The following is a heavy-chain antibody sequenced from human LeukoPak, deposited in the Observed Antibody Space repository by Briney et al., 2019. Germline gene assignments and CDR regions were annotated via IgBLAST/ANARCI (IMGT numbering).Heavy chain of an antibody. J-gene: IGHJ4*02. D-gene: IGHD3-3*01. CDR1: GYTFTDYY. CDR3: ARVSRRSGPFEY. CDR2: IDPDGGGT. V-gene: IGHV1-2*02. Sequence: ASVKVSCKASGYTFTDYYMHWVRQAPGQGLEWMGWIDPDGGGTNYAQMFQGRVTMTRDTSISTAYMELSSLRSDDTAIYYCARVSRRSGPFEYWGQGTLVTVSS.